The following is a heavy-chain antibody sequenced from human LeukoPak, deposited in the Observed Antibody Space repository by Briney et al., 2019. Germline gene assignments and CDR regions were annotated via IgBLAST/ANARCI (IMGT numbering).Heavy chain of an antibody. D-gene: IGHD2-15*01. V-gene: IGHV3-48*04. CDR1: GFTFSSYS. CDR2: ISSSSTI. CDR3: ARETVVVSNGMDV. J-gene: IGHJ6*02. Sequence: HAGGSLRLSCAASGFTFSSYSMNWVRQAPGKGLEWVSYISSSSTIYYADSVKGRFTISRDNAKNSLYLQMNSLRAEDTAVYYCARETVVVSNGMDVWGQGTTVTVSS.